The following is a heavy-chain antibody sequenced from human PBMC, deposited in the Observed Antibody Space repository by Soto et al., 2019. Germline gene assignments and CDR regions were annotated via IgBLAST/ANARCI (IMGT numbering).Heavy chain of an antibody. CDR2: IIPILGIA. V-gene: IGHV1-69*02. CDR3: ARGLEDSSSTSCYSS. J-gene: IGHJ4*02. D-gene: IGHD2-2*01. CDR1: GGTFSSYT. Sequence: SVKVSCKASGGTFSSYTISWVRRAPGQGLEWMGRIIPILGIANYAQKFQGRVTITADKSTSTAYMELSSLRSEDTAVYYCARGLEDSSSTSCYSSWGQGTLVTVSS.